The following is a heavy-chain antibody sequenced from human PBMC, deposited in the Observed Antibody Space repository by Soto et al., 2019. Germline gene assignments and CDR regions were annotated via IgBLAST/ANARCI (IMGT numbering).Heavy chain of an antibody. CDR3: ARDRRSIAARFDY. D-gene: IGHD6-6*01. Sequence: QVQLVQSGAEVKGPGASVKVSCKASGYSFTSYGLSWVRQAPGLGLEWMGWISAYNGNTNYAHKFQGRVTMTTDTSTSTAYMELRSLRSDDTAVYFCARDRRSIAARFDYWGQGTLVTVSP. CDR1: GYSFTSYG. J-gene: IGHJ4*02. V-gene: IGHV1-18*01. CDR2: ISAYNGNT.